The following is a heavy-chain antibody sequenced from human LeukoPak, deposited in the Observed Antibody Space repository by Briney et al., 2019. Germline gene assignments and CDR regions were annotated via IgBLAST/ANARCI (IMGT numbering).Heavy chain of an antibody. V-gene: IGHV4-61*02. CDR3: TRDSTGGGYSYGLGY. CDR2: IYTSGST. CDR1: GSSISSGSYY. Sequence: SETLSLTCTVSGSSISSGSYYWSWIRQPAGKGLEWIGRIYTSGSTNYNPSLKSRVTISVDTSKNQFSLQLSSVTAADTAVYYCTRDSTGGGYSYGLGYWGQGTLVTVSS. J-gene: IGHJ4*02. D-gene: IGHD5-18*01.